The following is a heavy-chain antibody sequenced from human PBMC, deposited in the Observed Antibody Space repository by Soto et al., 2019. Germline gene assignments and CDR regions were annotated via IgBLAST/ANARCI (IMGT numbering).Heavy chain of an antibody. CDR3: AGGVLGVRGVISC. Sequence: QVQRVQSGAEVKKPGTSVKVSCKASGYTFTSYYMHWVRQAPGQGLEWMGIINPSGGSTSYAQKFQGSVTMTRDTSTSTVYMELSSLRSEDTAVYYCAGGVLGVRGVISCWGQGSLVTVSS. V-gene: IGHV1-46*01. D-gene: IGHD3-10*01. J-gene: IGHJ4*02. CDR2: INPSGGST. CDR1: GYTFTSYY.